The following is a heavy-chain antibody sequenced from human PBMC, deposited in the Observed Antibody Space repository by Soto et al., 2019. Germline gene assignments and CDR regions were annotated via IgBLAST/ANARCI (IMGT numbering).Heavy chain of an antibody. V-gene: IGHV1-18*01. CDR2: ISSYNGNT. CDR1: GSTFASYA. J-gene: IGHJ4*02. CDR3: ARAPPPPGY. Sequence: QVQLVQSGAEVKKPGASVKVSCKASGSTFASYAISWMRQAPGQGLEWMGWISSYNGNTNYAQKLQGRVTTTTYTSTSTAYMELRSRRSDDTTVYYCARAPPPPGYWGQGALVTVSS.